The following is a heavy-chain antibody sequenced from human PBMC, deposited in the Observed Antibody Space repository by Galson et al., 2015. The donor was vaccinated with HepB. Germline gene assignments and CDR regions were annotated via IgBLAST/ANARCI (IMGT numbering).Heavy chain of an antibody. CDR3: TRDLCSDGDCYFDY. CDR2: IRSKTYGETA. J-gene: IGHJ4*02. D-gene: IGHD2-15*01. CDR1: DYG. Sequence: DYGMNWIRQAPGKGLEWIGFIRSKTYGETAEYAASVRGRFSISRDDSKSIAYLQMNALTTEDTAVYYCTRDLCSDGDCYFDYWGQGTLVTVSS. V-gene: IGHV3-49*03.